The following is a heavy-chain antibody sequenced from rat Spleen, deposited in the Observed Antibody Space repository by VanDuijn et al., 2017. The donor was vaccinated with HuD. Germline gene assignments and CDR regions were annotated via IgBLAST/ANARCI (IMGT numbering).Heavy chain of an antibody. CDR1: GFTFSDYY. CDR2: IFYDGNST. Sequence: EVQLVESDGGLVQPGRSLKLSCAASGFTFSDYYMAWVRQAPTKGLEWVATIFYDGNSTFYRDSVKGRFTISRDNAKSTLYLQMDSLRSEDTATYYCARLYYSAAEAWGQGASVTVSS. CDR3: ARLYYSAAEA. V-gene: IGHV5-17*01. J-gene: IGHJ4*01. D-gene: IGHD1-1*01.